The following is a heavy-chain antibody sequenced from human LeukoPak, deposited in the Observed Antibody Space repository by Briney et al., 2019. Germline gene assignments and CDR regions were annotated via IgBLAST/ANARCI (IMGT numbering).Heavy chain of an antibody. CDR1: GYTFTSYG. CDR3: AREGGPRDIVVVPAAVDGMDV. CDR2: ISAYNGNT. J-gene: IGHJ6*02. Sequence: ASVKVSCKASGYTFTSYGISWVRQAPGQGLEWMGWISAYNGNTNYAQKLQGRVTMTTDTSTSTAYMELKSLRSDDTAVYYCAREGGPRDIVVVPAAVDGMDVWGQGTTVTVSS. D-gene: IGHD2-2*01. V-gene: IGHV1-18*01.